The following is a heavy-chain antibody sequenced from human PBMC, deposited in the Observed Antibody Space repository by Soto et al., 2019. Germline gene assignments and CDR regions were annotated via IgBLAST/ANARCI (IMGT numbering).Heavy chain of an antibody. V-gene: IGHV3-48*03. CDR2: ISNSGSTI. J-gene: IGHJ4*02. D-gene: IGHD3-22*01. CDR1: GFTFRSYE. CDR3: ARDSESYYYDSSGSDY. Sequence: PGGSLRLSCAVSGFTFRSYEMNWVRQAPGKGLEWVSYISNSGSTIYYADSVNGRFTISRDNAKNSLYLQMNSLRAEDTAIYYCARDSESYYYDSSGSDYWGQGTLVTVSS.